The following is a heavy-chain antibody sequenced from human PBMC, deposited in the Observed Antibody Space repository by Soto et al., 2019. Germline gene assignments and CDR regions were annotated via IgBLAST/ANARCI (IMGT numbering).Heavy chain of an antibody. J-gene: IGHJ3*02. CDR2: IKQDGSEK. CDR1: GFTFSSYW. V-gene: IGHV3-7*01. Sequence: PGGSLRLSCAASGFTFSSYWMSWVRQAPGKGLEWVANIKQDGSEKYYVDSVKGRFTISRDNAKNSLYLQMNSLRAEDTAVYYCARIKDYGDLAFDIWGQGTMVTVSS. D-gene: IGHD4-17*01. CDR3: ARIKDYGDLAFDI.